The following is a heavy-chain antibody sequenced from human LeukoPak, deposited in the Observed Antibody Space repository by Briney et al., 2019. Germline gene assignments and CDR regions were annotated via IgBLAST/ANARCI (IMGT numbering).Heavy chain of an antibody. D-gene: IGHD2-2*01. J-gene: IGHJ6*03. V-gene: IGHV4-34*01. CDR2: INHSGST. CDR1: GGFFSGYY. CDR3: ARGAIVVVPATVRRNYYMDV. Sequence: SETLSLTCAVYGGFFSGYYWSWIRQPPGKGLEWIGEINHSGSTNYNPSLKSRVTISVDTSKNQFSLKLSSVTAADTAVYYCARGAIVVVPATVRRNYYMDVWGKGTTVTVSS.